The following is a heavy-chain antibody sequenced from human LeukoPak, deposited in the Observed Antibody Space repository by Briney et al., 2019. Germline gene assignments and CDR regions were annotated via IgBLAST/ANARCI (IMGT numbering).Heavy chain of an antibody. CDR2: INTNTGNP. J-gene: IGHJ4*02. D-gene: IGHD5-18*01. Sequence: ASVKVSCKTSGYTFSSYTITWVRQAPGQGLEWMGWINTNTGNPTYAQGFTGRDVFSLDTSVSTAYLQISGLTADDTAVYFCGRDPRLGIRGYTYGYIDYWGQGTLVTVSS. CDR3: GRDPRLGIRGYTYGYIDY. CDR1: GYTFSSYT. V-gene: IGHV7-4-1*02.